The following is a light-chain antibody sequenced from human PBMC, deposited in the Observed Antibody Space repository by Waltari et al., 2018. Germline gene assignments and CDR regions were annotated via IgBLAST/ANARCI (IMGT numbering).Light chain of an antibody. CDR1: NNNVGNEG. J-gene: IGLJ3*02. V-gene: IGLV10-54*04. CDR3: SAWDSSVSAWL. Sequence: QAGLTQPPSVSKGLRQTATLTCSGNNNNVGNEGAAWLQHHQGHPPNLLSDRNNNRPSGISERFSASRSGNTASLTITGLQPEDETDYYCSAWDSSVSAWLFGGGSKLTVL. CDR2: RNN.